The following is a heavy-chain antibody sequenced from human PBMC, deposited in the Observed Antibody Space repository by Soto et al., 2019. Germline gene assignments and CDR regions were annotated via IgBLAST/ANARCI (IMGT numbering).Heavy chain of an antibody. D-gene: IGHD2-15*01. J-gene: IGHJ4*02. V-gene: IGHV1-18*01. Sequence: GASVKVSCKASGYTFTSYGISWVRQAPGQRLEWLGWISAYNDHTNYAQKLQDRVTMTTDTSTSTAYMELRSLRFEDTAVYYCARDLGGWPDYWGQGTLVTVSS. CDR3: ARDLGGWPDY. CDR2: ISAYNDHT. CDR1: GYTFTSYG.